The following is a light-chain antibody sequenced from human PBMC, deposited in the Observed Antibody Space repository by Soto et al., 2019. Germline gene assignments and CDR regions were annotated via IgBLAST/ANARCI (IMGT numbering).Light chain of an antibody. CDR3: SSYTSSSTLYV. Sequence: QSALTQPASVSGSPGQSITISCTGTSSDVGGYNYVSWYQQHPGKDPKLMIYDVSNRPSGVSNRFSGSKSGNTASLTISGLQDEDEADYYCSSYTSSSTLYVFGTGTKLTVL. J-gene: IGLJ1*01. CDR1: SSDVGGYNY. CDR2: DVS. V-gene: IGLV2-14*01.